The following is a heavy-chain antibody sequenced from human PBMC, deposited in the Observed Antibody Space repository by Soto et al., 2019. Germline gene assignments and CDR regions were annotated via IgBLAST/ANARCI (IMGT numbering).Heavy chain of an antibody. V-gene: IGHV3-9*01. CDR1: GFTFDDYA. J-gene: IGHJ4*02. CDR3: AKDDSYDSSGSFDY. CDR2: ISWNSGGI. D-gene: IGHD3-22*01. Sequence: SLKISCAASGFTFDDYAMHWVRQAPGKGLEWVSGISWNSGGIGYADSVKGRFTISRDNAKNSLYLQMNSLRAEDTALYYCAKDDSYDSSGSFDYWGQGTLVTVSS.